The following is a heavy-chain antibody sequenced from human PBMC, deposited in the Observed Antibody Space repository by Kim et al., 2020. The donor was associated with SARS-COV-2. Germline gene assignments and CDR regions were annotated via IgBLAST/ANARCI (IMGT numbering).Heavy chain of an antibody. CDR3: ARDRVTFDL. Sequence: SNNYYADSVKGRFTISRDNSKNTLYLQMNSLRAEDTAVYYCARDRVTFDLWGRGTLVTVSS. CDR2: SNN. V-gene: IGHV3-33*01. J-gene: IGHJ2*01. D-gene: IGHD5-18*01.